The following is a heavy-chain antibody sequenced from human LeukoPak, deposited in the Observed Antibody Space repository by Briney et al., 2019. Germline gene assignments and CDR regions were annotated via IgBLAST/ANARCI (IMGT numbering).Heavy chain of an antibody. CDR2: ISAYNGNT. J-gene: IGHJ4*02. Sequence: ASVKVSCKASGYTFTSYGISWVRQAPGQGLEWMGWISAYNGNTNYAQKLQGRVTMTTDTSTSTAYMELRSLRSDDTAVYYCARDSPYCSSTSCRLNYWGQGALVTVSS. CDR3: ARDSPYCSSTSCRLNY. V-gene: IGHV1-18*01. D-gene: IGHD2-2*01. CDR1: GYTFTSYG.